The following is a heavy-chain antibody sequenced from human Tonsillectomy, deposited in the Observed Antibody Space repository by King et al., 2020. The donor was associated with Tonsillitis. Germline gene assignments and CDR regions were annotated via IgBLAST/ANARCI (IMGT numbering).Heavy chain of an antibody. CDR2: IGRSSSTI. D-gene: IGHD3-9*01. CDR3: ARAGGDYDILTGYYPNYYFDY. Sequence: VQLVESGGGLVQPGGSLRLSCAASGFTFSSYSVNWVRQAPGKGLEWVSYIGRSSSTIYYADSVKGRFTISRDNAKNSLYLQMNSLRDEDTAVYYCARAGGDYDILTGYYPNYYFDYWGQGTLVTVSS. V-gene: IGHV3-48*02. J-gene: IGHJ4*02. CDR1: GFTFSSYS.